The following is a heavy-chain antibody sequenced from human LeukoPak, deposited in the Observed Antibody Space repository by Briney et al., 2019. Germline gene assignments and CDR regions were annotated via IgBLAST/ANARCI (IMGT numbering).Heavy chain of an antibody. Sequence: GGSQRLSCAASGFTFSGSAMHWVRQASGKGLEWVGRIRSKANSYATAYAASVKGRFTISRDDSKNTAYLQMNSLRAEDTAVYYCAKAQQYYYDSSGYSVYWGQGTLVTVSS. J-gene: IGHJ4*02. D-gene: IGHD3-22*01. V-gene: IGHV3-73*01. CDR3: AKAQQYYYDSSGYSVY. CDR1: GFTFSGSA. CDR2: IRSKANSYAT.